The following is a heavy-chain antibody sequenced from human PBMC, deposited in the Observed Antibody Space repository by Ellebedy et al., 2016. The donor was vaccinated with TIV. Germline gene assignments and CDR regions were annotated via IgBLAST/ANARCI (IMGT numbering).Heavy chain of an antibody. Sequence: SETLSLTCAVYGGSFSGYYWSWIRQPPGKGPEWIGYIYYSGSTYYNPSLKSRVTISVDTSKNQFSLQLSSVTAADTAVYYCASLTGYGAFDIWGQGTMVTVSS. CDR1: GGSFSGYY. CDR2: IYYSGST. V-gene: IGHV4-59*08. CDR3: ASLTGYGAFDI. D-gene: IGHD3-9*01. J-gene: IGHJ3*02.